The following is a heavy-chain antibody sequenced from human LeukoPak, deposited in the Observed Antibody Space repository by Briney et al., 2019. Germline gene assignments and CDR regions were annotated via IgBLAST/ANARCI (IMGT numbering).Heavy chain of an antibody. Sequence: GASVKVSCKASGYTFTSYAMNWVRQAPGQGLEWMGWINTNTGNPTYAQGFTGRFVFSLDTSVSTAYLQISSLKAEDTAVYYCAREDKAIWFGELLYPSFFDYWGQGTLVTVSS. J-gene: IGHJ4*02. CDR3: AREDKAIWFGELLYPSFFDY. CDR2: INTNTGNP. CDR1: GYTFTSYA. V-gene: IGHV7-4-1*02. D-gene: IGHD3-10*01.